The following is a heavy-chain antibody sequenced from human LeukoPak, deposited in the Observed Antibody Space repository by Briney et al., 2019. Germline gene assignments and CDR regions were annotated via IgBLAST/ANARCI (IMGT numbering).Heavy chain of an antibody. Sequence: GGSLRLSCAASGFTFSDYYMSWIRQTPGKGLEWVSYISSSGSTIYYADSVKGRFTISRDNAKNSLYLQMNSLRAEDTAVYYCASGGPTYYYDSSGYKNHYYYYYYMDVWGKGTTVTVSS. D-gene: IGHD3-22*01. V-gene: IGHV3-11*04. CDR1: GFTFSDYY. CDR3: ASGGPTYYYDSSGYKNHYYYYYYMDV. CDR2: ISSSGSTI. J-gene: IGHJ6*03.